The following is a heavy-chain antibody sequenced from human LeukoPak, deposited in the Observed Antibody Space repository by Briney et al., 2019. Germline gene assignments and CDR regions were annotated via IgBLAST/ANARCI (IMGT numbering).Heavy chain of an antibody. V-gene: IGHV4-30-4*07. CDR1: GGSISSGGYS. CDR3: ARVLAAAGNNWFDP. CDR2: IYYTGNT. Sequence: SQTLSLTCAVSGGSISSGGYSWSWIRQPPGKAMEFIAYIYYTGNTYFNPSLKSRVTISADTSKNQFSLKLSSVTAADTAVYYCARVLAAAGNNWFDPWGQGTLVTVSS. D-gene: IGHD6-13*01. J-gene: IGHJ5*02.